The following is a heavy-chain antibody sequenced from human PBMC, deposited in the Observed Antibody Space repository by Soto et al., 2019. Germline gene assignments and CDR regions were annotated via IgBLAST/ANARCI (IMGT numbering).Heavy chain of an antibody. J-gene: IGHJ4*02. CDR2: ISSGGGNI. V-gene: IGHV3-48*03. D-gene: IGHD5-12*01. CDR3: ARDRWLRYSGYDWHFDY. CDR1: GFPFSSYE. Sequence: EVQLVESGGVLVQPGESLRLSCAASGFPFSSYEMNWVRQAPGKGLEWVAYISSGGGNIYYAESVKGRFTISRDNAKNSVELQMTSLRAEDTAVYYCARDRWLRYSGYDWHFDYWGQGTLVTVSS.